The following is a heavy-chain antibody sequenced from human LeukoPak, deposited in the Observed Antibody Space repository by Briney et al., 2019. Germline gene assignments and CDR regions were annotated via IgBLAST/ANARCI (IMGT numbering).Heavy chain of an antibody. Sequence: ASVKVSCKVSGYTLTELSMHWVRQAPGKGLEWMGGFDPEDGETIYAQKFQGRVTMTEGTSTDTAYMELSSLRSEDTAVYYCATARVRGVIIHWFDPWGQGTLVTVSS. V-gene: IGHV1-24*01. CDR2: FDPEDGET. D-gene: IGHD3-10*01. J-gene: IGHJ5*02. CDR1: GYTLTELS. CDR3: ATARVRGVIIHWFDP.